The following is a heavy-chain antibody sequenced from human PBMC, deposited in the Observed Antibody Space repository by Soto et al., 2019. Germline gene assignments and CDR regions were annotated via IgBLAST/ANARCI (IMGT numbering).Heavy chain of an antibody. J-gene: IGHJ2*01. V-gene: IGHV3-23*01. Sequence: EVQLLESGGGLVQPGGSLRLSCAASGFTFSSYAMSWVRQAPGKGLEWVSAISGSGGSTYYADSVKGRFTISRDNSKNTLYLQMNSLRAEDTAVYYCAKDRPDRLRCEFYHCYFDLWGRGTLVTVSS. CDR1: GFTFSSYA. D-gene: IGHD2-8*01. CDR3: AKDRPDRLRCEFYHCYFDL. CDR2: ISGSGGST.